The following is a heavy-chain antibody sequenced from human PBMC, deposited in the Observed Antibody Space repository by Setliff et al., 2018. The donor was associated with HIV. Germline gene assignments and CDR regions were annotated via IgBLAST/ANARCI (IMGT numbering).Heavy chain of an antibody. CDR2: INPHSGVT. D-gene: IGHD3-10*01. J-gene: IGHJ5*02. Sequence: ASVKVSCKVSGYTLTKLSMHWVRQAPEKGLEWMGRINPHSGVTNYAQKFQGRVTMTRDNSIATAYMDLSRLTSDDTAVYYCAKDSDFGGTTNWFDPWGQGTLVTVSS. CDR3: AKDSDFGGTTNWFDP. CDR1: GYTLTKLS. V-gene: IGHV1-2*06.